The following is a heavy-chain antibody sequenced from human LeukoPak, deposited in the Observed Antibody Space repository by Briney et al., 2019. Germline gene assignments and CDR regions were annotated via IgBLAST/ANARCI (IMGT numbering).Heavy chain of an antibody. V-gene: IGHV4-59*08. Sequence: SETLSLTCTVSGGSISSYYWSWIRQPPGKGLEWIGYIYYSGSTNYNPSLKSRVTISVDTSKNQFSLRLTSVTAADTAVYYCARWGPILRYFGVWGQGTLVTVSS. CDR1: GGSISSYY. CDR3: ARWGPILRYFGV. J-gene: IGHJ4*02. CDR2: IYYSGST. D-gene: IGHD3-9*01.